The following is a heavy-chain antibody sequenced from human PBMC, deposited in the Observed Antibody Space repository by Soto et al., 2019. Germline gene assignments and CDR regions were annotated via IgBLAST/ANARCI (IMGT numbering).Heavy chain of an antibody. Sequence: ASVKVSCKASGYTFTSYGISWVRQAPGQGLEWMGMINPSGGRTSYAQKFHDRVTMTRDTSTNTVYMELSSLRSDDTAVYYCARTYCAADCPRRDFDYWGQGTLVTVS. V-gene: IGHV1-46*01. CDR2: INPSGGRT. CDR1: GYTFTSYG. J-gene: IGHJ4*02. D-gene: IGHD2-21*02. CDR3: ARTYCAADCPRRDFDY.